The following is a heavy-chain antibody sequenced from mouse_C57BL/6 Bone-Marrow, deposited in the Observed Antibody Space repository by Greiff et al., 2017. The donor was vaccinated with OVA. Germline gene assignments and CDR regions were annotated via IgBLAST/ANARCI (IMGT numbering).Heavy chain of an antibody. V-gene: IGHV1-50*01. J-gene: IGHJ2*01. D-gene: IGHD3-1*01. CDR1: GYTFTSYW. CDR2: IDPSDSYT. Sequence: QVQLKQPGAELVKPGASVKLSCKASGYTFTSYWMQRVKQRPGQGLEWIGEIDPSDSYTNYNQKFKGKATLTVDTSSSTAYMQLSSLTSEDSAVYYCARLGLYYFDYWGQGTTLTVSS. CDR3: ARLGLYYFDY.